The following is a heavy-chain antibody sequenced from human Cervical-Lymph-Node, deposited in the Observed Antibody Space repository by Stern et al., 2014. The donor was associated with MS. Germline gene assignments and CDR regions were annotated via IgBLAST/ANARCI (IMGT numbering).Heavy chain of an antibody. V-gene: IGHV5-51*01. J-gene: IGHJ3*02. CDR1: GYSFSHFW. CDR2: IYPADSDT. CDR3: VRRRDSDSYDTFDI. Sequence: EVQLVESGAEVKKPGESLKISCKTSGYSFSHFWIGWVRQMPGKGLEWVGIIYPADSDTTYSPSLQGQVTISADVSISTAYLHLSSVKASVTAMYYCVRRRDSDSYDTFDIWGQGTMVTVSS. D-gene: IGHD3-22*01.